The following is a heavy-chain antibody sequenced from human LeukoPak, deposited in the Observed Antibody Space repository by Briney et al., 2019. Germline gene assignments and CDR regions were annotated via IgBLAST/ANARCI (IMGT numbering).Heavy chain of an antibody. CDR2: FHPEDGET. CDR1: GYTVTELS. J-gene: IGHJ4*02. D-gene: IGHD6-6*01. CDR3: AREPYSSSSLDY. V-gene: IGHV1-24*01. Sequence: ASVKVSCKVSGYTVTELSMHWVRQSPGKGLEWMGGFHPEDGETIYAQKFQGRVTMTEDTSTDTAYMELSSLRSEDTAVYYCAREPYSSSSLDYWGQGTLVTVSS.